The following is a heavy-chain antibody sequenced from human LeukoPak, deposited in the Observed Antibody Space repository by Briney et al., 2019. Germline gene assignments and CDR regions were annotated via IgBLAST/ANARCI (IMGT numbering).Heavy chain of an antibody. CDR2: INHSGST. CDR3: ARGAYCGGDCYRFDY. J-gene: IGHJ4*02. V-gene: IGHV4-34*01. D-gene: IGHD2-21*02. Sequence: TSETLSLTCAVYGGSFSGYYWSWIRQPPGKGLEWIGEINHSGSTNYNPSLKSRVTISVDTPKNQFSLKLSSVTAADTAVYYCARGAYCGGDCYRFDYWGQGTLVTVSS. CDR1: GGSFSGYY.